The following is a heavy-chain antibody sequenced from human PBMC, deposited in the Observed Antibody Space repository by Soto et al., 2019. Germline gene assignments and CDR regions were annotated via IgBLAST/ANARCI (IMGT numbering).Heavy chain of an antibody. V-gene: IGHV1-3*01. CDR3: ATVRERTYTYDQLYY. Sequence: QVQLVQSGPEVKKPGASVKVSCKASGYTSTTYGMHWVRQAPGQSLEWMTWINVGNSDTKYSQKFQARVILTRDTSANTAYMELTSLKSEDTAVYYCATVRERTYTYDQLYYWGQGTLVTVSS. D-gene: IGHD3-16*01. CDR1: GYTSTTYG. J-gene: IGHJ4*02. CDR2: INVGNSDT.